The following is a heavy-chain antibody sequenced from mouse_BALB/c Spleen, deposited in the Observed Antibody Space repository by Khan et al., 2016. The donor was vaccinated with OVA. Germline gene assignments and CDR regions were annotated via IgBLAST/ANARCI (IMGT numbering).Heavy chain of an antibody. J-gene: IGHJ2*01. D-gene: IGHD2-3*01. CDR1: GYTFTTYW. V-gene: IGHV1-7*01. CDR2: INPTSGYT. CDR3: ARDGIDY. Sequence: QVQLKQSGAELAKPGASVKMSCKASGYTFTTYWMHWVKQRPGQGLEWRGYINPTSGYTDYNQKLKNQATFTADKSSSTAYMQLSCLTSDDSAVDYYARDGIDYWGQGTTLTVSS.